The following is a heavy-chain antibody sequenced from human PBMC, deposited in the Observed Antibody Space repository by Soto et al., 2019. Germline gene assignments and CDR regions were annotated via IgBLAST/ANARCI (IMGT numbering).Heavy chain of an antibody. D-gene: IGHD3-10*01. J-gene: IGHJ6*02. Sequence: QVQGVQSGVEVRRPGSSVKVSCKASGDTFTNCVISWCRQAPGQGLEWMGGIIPLFGTTDFAQRFQGRLTITTDESTTTAYMELSRLRSEDTATYYCAAELGFGKLSVVWGQGTTVIVSS. CDR1: GDTFTNCV. CDR3: AAELGFGKLSVV. CDR2: IIPLFGTT. V-gene: IGHV1-69*01.